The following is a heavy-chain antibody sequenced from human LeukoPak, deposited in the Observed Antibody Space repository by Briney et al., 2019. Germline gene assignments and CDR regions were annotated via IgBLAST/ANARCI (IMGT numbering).Heavy chain of an antibody. V-gene: IGHV1-18*01. CDR2: ISGYNGNT. D-gene: IGHD2-2*01. Sequence: ASVKVSCKASGYTFTSYGISWVRQAPGQGLEWMGWISGYNGNTAYAQMFQARVTMTTDTSTSTAYMEVTNLRSDDTAIYYCARSGHCSGTDCYAEGIDYWGQGTLVTVSS. J-gene: IGHJ4*02. CDR1: GYTFTSYG. CDR3: ARSGHCSGTDCYAEGIDY.